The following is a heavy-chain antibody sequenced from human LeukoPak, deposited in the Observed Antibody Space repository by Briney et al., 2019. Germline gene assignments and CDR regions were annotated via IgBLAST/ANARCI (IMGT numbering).Heavy chain of an antibody. CDR1: GYTFTSYD. D-gene: IGHD3-10*01. Sequence: ASVKVSCKASGYTFTSYDINWVRQATGQGLEWMGWMNPNSGNTGYAQKFQGRVTMTRNTSISTAYMELSSLRSEDTAVYYCASSPTGYYYYYMDVWGKGTTVTVSS. CDR2: MNPNSGNT. V-gene: IGHV1-8*01. J-gene: IGHJ6*03. CDR3: ASSPTGYYYYYMDV.